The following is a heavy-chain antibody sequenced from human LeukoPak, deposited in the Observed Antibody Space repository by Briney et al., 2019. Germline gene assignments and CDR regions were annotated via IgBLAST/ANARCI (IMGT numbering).Heavy chain of an antibody. V-gene: IGHV3-23*01. D-gene: IGHD5-18*01. Sequence: GGSLRLSCAASGFTFSSYAMSWVRQAPGKGLEWVSAISGSGGSTYYADSVKGGFTISRDNSKNTLYLQMNSLRAEDTAVYYCAKDGDTAMTPYYYYYGMDVWGQGTTVTVSS. CDR1: GFTFSSYA. J-gene: IGHJ6*02. CDR3: AKDGDTAMTPYYYYYGMDV. CDR2: ISGSGGST.